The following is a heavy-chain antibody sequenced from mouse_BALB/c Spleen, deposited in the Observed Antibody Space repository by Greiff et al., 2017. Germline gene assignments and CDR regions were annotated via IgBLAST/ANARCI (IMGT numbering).Heavy chain of an antibody. V-gene: IGHV1-7*01. J-gene: IGHJ2*01. CDR1: GYTFTSYW. CDR2: INPSTGYT. Sequence: QVQLQQSGAELAKPGASVKMSCKASGYTFTSYWMHWVKQRPGQGLEWIGYINPSTGYTEYNQKFKDKATLTADKSSSTAYMQLSSLTSEDSAVYYCARRGSSLHFDYWGQGTTLTVSS. D-gene: IGHD1-1*01. CDR3: ARRGSSLHFDY.